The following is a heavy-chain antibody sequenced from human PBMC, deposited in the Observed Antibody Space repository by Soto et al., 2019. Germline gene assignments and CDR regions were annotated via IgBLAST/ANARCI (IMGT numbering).Heavy chain of an antibody. CDR3: ARMDIVATTEDY. V-gene: IGHV3-23*01. D-gene: IGHD5-12*01. J-gene: IGHJ4*02. CDR2: ISGSDGKT. Sequence: GGSLRLSCAASGFSFGSYALSWVRQAPGKGLEWVSTISGSDGKTFYADSVKGRFSISRDTSQSTLYLQMNSLRADDTAMYYCARMDIVATTEDYWGQGTLVTVSS. CDR1: GFSFGSYA.